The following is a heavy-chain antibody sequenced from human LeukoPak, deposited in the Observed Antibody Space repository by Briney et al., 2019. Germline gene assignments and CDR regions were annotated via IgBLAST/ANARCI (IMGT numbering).Heavy chain of an antibody. Sequence: GGSLRLSCAASGFTFSDYYMSWIRQAPGKGLESLSSISSTDTTIYYADSVKGRVTISRDNAKNSLYLQMTSLRAEDTAVYYCARSPRFIEPPTIGWYLDLWGRGTLVTVSS. V-gene: IGHV3-11*04. D-gene: IGHD1-14*01. CDR1: GFTFSDYY. J-gene: IGHJ2*01. CDR2: ISSTDTTI. CDR3: ARSPRFIEPPTIGWYLDL.